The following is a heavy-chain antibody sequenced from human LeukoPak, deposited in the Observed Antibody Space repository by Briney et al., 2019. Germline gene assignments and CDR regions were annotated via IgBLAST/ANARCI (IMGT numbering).Heavy chain of an antibody. Sequence: GGSLRLSCAASGFTFSSYWMSWVRQAPGKGLEWVANIKQDGSEKYYVDSVKGRLTISRDNAKNSLYLQMNSLRAEDTAVYYCAREVAVAGFGWYFQHWGQGTLVTVSS. CDR3: AREVAVAGFGWYFQH. CDR2: IKQDGSEK. J-gene: IGHJ1*01. V-gene: IGHV3-7*01. D-gene: IGHD6-19*01. CDR1: GFTFSSYW.